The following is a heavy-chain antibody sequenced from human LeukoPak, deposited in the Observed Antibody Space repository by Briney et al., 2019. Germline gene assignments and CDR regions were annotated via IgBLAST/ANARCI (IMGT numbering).Heavy chain of an antibody. J-gene: IGHJ5*02. Sequence: SETLSLTCTVSGGSISSSSYYWGWIRQPPGKGLEWIGSIYYSGSTYYNPSLKSRVTISVDTSKNQFSLKLSSVTAADTAVYYCARVNLMITFGGVTGNWFDPWGQGTLVTVSS. CDR1: GGSISSSSYY. V-gene: IGHV4-39*07. D-gene: IGHD3-16*01. CDR2: IYYSGST. CDR3: ARVNLMITFGGVTGNWFDP.